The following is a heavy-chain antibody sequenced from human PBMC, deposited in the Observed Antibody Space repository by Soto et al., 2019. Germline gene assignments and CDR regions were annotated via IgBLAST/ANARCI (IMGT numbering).Heavy chain of an antibody. CDR3: ASRRPAFHSQHWYFVL. D-gene: IGHD2-15*01. Sequence: PGESLKISCKGSGYSFTSYWTGWVRQMPGKGLEWMGIIYPGDSDTRYSPSFQGQVTISADKSISTAYLQWSSLKASDTAMYYCASRRPAFHSQHWYFVLWGRGTLVTLSS. J-gene: IGHJ2*01. CDR1: GYSFTSYW. V-gene: IGHV5-51*01. CDR2: IYPGDSDT.